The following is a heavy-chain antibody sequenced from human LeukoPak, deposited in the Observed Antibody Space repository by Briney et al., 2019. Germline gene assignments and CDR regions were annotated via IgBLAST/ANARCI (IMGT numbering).Heavy chain of an antibody. CDR2: ISGGGGRT. D-gene: IGHD2-21*01. V-gene: IGHV3-23*01. CDR3: AKPNMGFWAIES. CDR1: TFPFSSYT. Sequence: GGILRLSYAASTFPFSSYTSTWGRDASGKGLEWFSVISGGGGRTFYAVSVRARFTISRDNYMYFMYLQMNRMRAVDTAVYYCAKPNMGFWAIESWGQGTLVTVSS. J-gene: IGHJ4*02.